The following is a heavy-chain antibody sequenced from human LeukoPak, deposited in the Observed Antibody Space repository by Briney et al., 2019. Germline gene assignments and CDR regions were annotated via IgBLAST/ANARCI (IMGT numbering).Heavy chain of an antibody. D-gene: IGHD3-9*01. CDR2: IWYDGSNK. J-gene: IGHJ6*02. Sequence: GGSLRLSCAASGFTFNNYGMHWVRQAPGKGLEWMALIWYDGSNKYYADSVKGRFTISGDNSKNTLYLQMNSLRAEDTAVYYCSREYFDWFRNYYYGTDVWGQGTTVTVSS. CDR1: GFTFNNYG. CDR3: SREYFDWFRNYYYGTDV. V-gene: IGHV3-33*01.